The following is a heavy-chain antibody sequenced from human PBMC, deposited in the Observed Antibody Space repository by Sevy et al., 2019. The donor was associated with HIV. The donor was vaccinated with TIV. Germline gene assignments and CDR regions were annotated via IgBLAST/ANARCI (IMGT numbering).Heavy chain of an antibody. J-gene: IGHJ4*02. CDR3: ARGYIWDDILTGYFDY. CDR1: GYTFTSYG. CDR2: LSAYNGNT. V-gene: IGHV1-18*01. Sequence: ASVKVSCKASGYTFTSYGISWVRQAPGQGLEWMGWLSAYNGNTNYAQKLQGRVTMTTDTSTSTAYMELRSLRSDDTAVYYCARGYIWDDILTGYFDYWGQGTLVTVSS. D-gene: IGHD3-9*01.